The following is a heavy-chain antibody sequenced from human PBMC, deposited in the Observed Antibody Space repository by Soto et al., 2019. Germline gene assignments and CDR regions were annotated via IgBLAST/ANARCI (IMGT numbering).Heavy chain of an antibody. CDR2: ISAYNGNT. V-gene: IGHV1-18*01. D-gene: IGHD3-10*01. J-gene: IGHJ6*02. Sequence: GASVKVSCKASGYTFTSYGISWVRQAPGQGLEWMGWISAYNGNTNYAQKLQGRVTMTTDTSTSTAYMELRSLRSDDTAVYYCARDEQYYYGSGSYYISRSYYGMDVWGQGTTVTVPS. CDR3: ARDEQYYYGSGSYYISRSYYGMDV. CDR1: GYTFTSYG.